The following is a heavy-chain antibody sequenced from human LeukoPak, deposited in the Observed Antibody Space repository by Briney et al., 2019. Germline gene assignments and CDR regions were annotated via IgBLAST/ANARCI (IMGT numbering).Heavy chain of an antibody. CDR2: IKNDGSDK. J-gene: IGHJ4*02. V-gene: IGHV3-7*01. D-gene: IGHD5-12*01. Sequence: GGSLRLSCEASGFSFSAAWMTWVRQAPGKGLGWVATIKNDGSDKYYVDSVKGRFTLSRDNAKNLVYLQMNSLRVEDTAVYYCVNLGYSDGGRGTLVTVSS. CDR1: GFSFSAAW. CDR3: VNLGYSD.